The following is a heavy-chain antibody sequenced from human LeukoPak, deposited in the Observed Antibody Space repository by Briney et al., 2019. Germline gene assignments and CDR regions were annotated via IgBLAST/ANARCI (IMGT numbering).Heavy chain of an antibody. J-gene: IGHJ4*02. D-gene: IGHD6-13*01. Sequence: GGSLRLSCAASGFTFSSYWMHWVRQAPGKGLEWVAFIRYDGSNKYYADSVKGRFTISRDNSKNTLYLQMNSLRAEDTAVYYCAKVGQQLAYFDYWGQGTLVTVSS. CDR2: IRYDGSNK. V-gene: IGHV3-30*02. CDR1: GFTFSSYW. CDR3: AKVGQQLAYFDY.